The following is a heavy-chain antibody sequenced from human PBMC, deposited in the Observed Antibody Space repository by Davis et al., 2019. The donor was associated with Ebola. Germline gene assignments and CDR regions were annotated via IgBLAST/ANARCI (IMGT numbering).Heavy chain of an antibody. CDR3: ARKSDIVVVPAAKRRSNWFDP. Sequence: PSETLSLTCAVSGGSISSSNWWSWVRQPPGKGLEWIGEIYHSGSTNYNPSLKSRVTISVDKSKNQFSLKLSSVTAADTAVYYCARKSDIVVVPAAKRRSNWFDPWGQGTLVTVSS. V-gene: IGHV4-4*02. D-gene: IGHD2-2*01. CDR1: GGSISSSNW. CDR2: IYHSGST. J-gene: IGHJ5*02.